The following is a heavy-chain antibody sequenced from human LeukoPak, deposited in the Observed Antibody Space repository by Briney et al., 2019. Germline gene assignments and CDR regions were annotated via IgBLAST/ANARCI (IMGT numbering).Heavy chain of an antibody. CDR2: ISSSSSYI. V-gene: IGHV3-21*05. Sequence: GGSLRLSCAASGFTFSSYEMNWVRQAPGKGLEWVSYISSSSSYIYYADSVKGRFTISRDNAKNTLYLQMNSLRAEDTAVYYCAHGSMYQLDYWGQGTLVTVSS. CDR3: AHGSMYQLDY. J-gene: IGHJ4*02. D-gene: IGHD2-2*01. CDR1: GFTFSSYE.